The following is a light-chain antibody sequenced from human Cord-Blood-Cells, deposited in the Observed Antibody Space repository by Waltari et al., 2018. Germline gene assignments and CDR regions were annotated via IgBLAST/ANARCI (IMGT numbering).Light chain of an antibody. J-gene: IGKJ2*01. CDR2: DAS. V-gene: IGKV1-5*01. CDR3: QQYNSYS. CDR1: QSISSW. Sequence: DIQMTQSPSTLSASGGGRVTITCRASQSISSWLAWYQQKPGKAPKLLIYDASSLESGVPSRFSGSGSGTEFTLTISSLQPDDFATYYCQQYNSYSFGQGTKLEIK.